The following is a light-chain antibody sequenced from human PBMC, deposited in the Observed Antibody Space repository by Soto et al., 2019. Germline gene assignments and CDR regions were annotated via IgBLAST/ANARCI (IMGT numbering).Light chain of an antibody. Sequence: QSALTQPASVSGSPGQSITISCTGTSNDIGNYNYVSWYQQHPGEVPRLMIYDVSNRPSGVSNRFSGSKSGNTASLTISGLQDEDEADYYCGSYTSDNTLVFGGGTKLTVL. CDR3: GSYTSDNTLV. V-gene: IGLV2-14*03. J-gene: IGLJ2*01. CDR1: SNDIGNYNY. CDR2: DVS.